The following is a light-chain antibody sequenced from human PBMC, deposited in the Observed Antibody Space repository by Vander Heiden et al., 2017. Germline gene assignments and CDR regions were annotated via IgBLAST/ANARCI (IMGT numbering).Light chain of an antibody. V-gene: IGLV3-21*01. J-gene: IGLJ1*01. CDR1: DMGNTR. CDR2: DDY. Sequence: SSVLTQPPSVSVAPGKTAAITCGGNDMGNTRVHWSQQQPAHAPVLVAYDDYDRPSGIPERLSGSNSGDTATLTISRAEAGDEADYYCQVCDSISDPFVFGYGTKVTVL. CDR3: QVCDSISDPFV.